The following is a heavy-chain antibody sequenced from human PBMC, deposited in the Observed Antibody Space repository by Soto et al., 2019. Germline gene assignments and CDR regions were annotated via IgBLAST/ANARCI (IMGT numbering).Heavy chain of an antibody. D-gene: IGHD3-22*01. CDR1: GFTFDDYA. V-gene: IGHV3-9*01. CDR2: INWNSGSI. Sequence: EVQLVESGGGLVQPGRSLRLSCAGTGFTFDDYAMHWVRQAPGKGLEWVSGINWNSGSIGYAGSVKGRFTISRDNAKNSLYLQMNSLRAEDTALYYCVKGTNSRLYYFDCWGQGTLVTVSS. CDR3: VKGTNSRLYYFDC. J-gene: IGHJ4*02.